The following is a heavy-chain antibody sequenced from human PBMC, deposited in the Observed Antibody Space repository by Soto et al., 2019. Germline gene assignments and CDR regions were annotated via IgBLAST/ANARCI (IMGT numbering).Heavy chain of an antibody. J-gene: IGHJ5*02. D-gene: IGHD4-17*01. Sequence: KTSETLSLTCAVSGGSISSADYYWNWIRQPPGKGLEWIGYIYYSGNTYYSPSLKSRVTMSVDTSKNQFSLKLASVTAADTAVYYCAREEATLRWQTSAWGQGALVTVSS. V-gene: IGHV4-30-4*02. CDR2: IYYSGNT. CDR3: AREEATLRWQTSA. CDR1: GGSISSADYY.